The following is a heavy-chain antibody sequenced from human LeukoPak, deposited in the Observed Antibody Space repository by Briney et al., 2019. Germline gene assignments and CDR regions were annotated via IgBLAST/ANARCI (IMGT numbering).Heavy chain of an antibody. J-gene: IGHJ1*01. CDR2: ISGSGGST. CDR3: TKEIYGDPTGGRFQH. Sequence: PGGSLRLSCAASGFTVSSYGMHWVRQAPGKGLEWDSVISGSGGSTYYAESVKGRFTISRDNSKNTLYLQMRSLRAEDTAVYYCTKEIYGDPTGGRFQHWGQGTLVTVSS. D-gene: IGHD4-17*01. CDR1: GFTVSSYG. V-gene: IGHV3-23*01.